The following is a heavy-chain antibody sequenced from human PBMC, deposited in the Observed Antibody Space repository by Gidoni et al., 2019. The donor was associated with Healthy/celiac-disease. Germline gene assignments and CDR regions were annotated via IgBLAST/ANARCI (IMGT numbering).Heavy chain of an antibody. CDR2: IYTSGST. CDR3: ARDLLVAGTGAFDI. D-gene: IGHD6-19*01. J-gene: IGHJ3*02. CDR1: GGSISSGSYY. V-gene: IGHV4-61*02. Sequence: QVQLQESGPGLVKPSQTLSLTCTVSGGSISSGSYYWSWIRQPAGKGLEWIGRIYTSGSTNYNPSLKSRVTISVDTSKNQFSLKLSSVTAADTAVYYCARDLLVAGTGAFDIWGQGTMVTVSS.